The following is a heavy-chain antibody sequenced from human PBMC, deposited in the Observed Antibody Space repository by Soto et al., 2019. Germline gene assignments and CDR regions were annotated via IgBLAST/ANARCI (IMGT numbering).Heavy chain of an antibody. CDR1: GYSFTSYW. CDR2: IYPGDSDT. J-gene: IGHJ3*02. Sequence: PGESLKISCKGSGYSFTSYWIGWVRQMPGKGLEWMGIIYPGDSDTRYSPSFQGQVTISVDRSKNQFSLKLSSVTAADTAVYYCARGLSGHAFDIWGQGTMVTVSS. V-gene: IGHV5-51*01. CDR3: ARGLSGHAFDI. D-gene: IGHD1-26*01.